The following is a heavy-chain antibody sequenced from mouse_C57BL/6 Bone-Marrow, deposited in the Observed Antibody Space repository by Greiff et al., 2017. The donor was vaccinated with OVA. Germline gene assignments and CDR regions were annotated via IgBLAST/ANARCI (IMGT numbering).Heavy chain of an antibody. V-gene: IGHV5-12*01. J-gene: IGHJ1*03. CDR3: ARHGYYVGYFDV. Sequence: EVQRVESGGGLVQPGGSLKLSCAASGFTFSDYYMYWVRQTPEKRLEWVAYISNGGGSTYYPDTVKGRFTISRDNAKNTLYLQMSRLKSEDTAMYYCARHGYYVGYFDVWGTGTTVTVSS. CDR1: GFTFSDYY. D-gene: IGHD2-3*01. CDR2: ISNGGGST.